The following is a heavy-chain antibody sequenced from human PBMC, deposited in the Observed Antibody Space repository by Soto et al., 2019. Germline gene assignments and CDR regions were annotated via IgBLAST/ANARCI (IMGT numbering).Heavy chain of an antibody. Sequence: QLTLKESSPALVKPTQTLTLTCSFSGFSLSTSAVGVGWIRQPPGKGLEWLALISWDGDKRYSPSLKSRLTITKDTAKNQVVLTMTNRDPVDTAAYVCVHSRGSPQYYYCYPLDVWGQGTAVTLSS. J-gene: IGHJ6*02. CDR1: GFSLSTSAVG. CDR3: VHSRGSPQYYYCYPLDV. CDR2: ISWDGDK. D-gene: IGHD1-26*01. V-gene: IGHV2-5*02.